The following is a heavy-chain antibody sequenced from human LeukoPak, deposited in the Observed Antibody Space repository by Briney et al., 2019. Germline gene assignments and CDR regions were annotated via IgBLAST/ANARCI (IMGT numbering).Heavy chain of an antibody. V-gene: IGHV3-33*01. CDR1: GFTFSSYG. J-gene: IGHJ4*02. Sequence: GRSLRLSCAASGFTFSSYGMHWVRQAPGKGLEGVAVIWYDGSNTYYADSVKGRFTISRDNSKNTLYLQMNSLRAEDTAVYYCARDDCSSTSCYFDYWGQGTLVTVSS. CDR2: IWYDGSNT. D-gene: IGHD2-2*01. CDR3: ARDDCSSTSCYFDY.